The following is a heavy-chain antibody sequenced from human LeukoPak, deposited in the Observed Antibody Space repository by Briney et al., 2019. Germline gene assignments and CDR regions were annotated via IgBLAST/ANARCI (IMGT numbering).Heavy chain of an antibody. D-gene: IGHD3-22*01. V-gene: IGHV1-18*01. CDR2: ISAYNGNT. CDR1: GYTFTSYD. J-gene: IGHJ4*02. CDR3: ARVGDDYYDSSGYSASDY. Sequence: ASVKVSCKASGYTFTSYDINWVRQAPGQGLEWMGWISAYNGNTNYAQKLQGRVTMTTDTSTSTAYMELRSLRSDDTAVYYCARVGDDYYDSSGYSASDYWGQGTLVTVSS.